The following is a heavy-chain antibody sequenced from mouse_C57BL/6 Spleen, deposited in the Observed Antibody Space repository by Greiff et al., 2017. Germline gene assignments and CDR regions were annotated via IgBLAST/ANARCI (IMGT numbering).Heavy chain of an antibody. D-gene: IGHD3-2*02. V-gene: IGHV1-26*01. CDR2: INPNNGGT. CDR1: GYTFTDYY. Sequence: EVQLQQSGPELVKPGASVKISCKASGYTFTDYYMNWVKQSHGKSLEWIGDINPNNGGTSYNQKFKGKATLTVDKSSSTAYMELRSLTSEDSAVYYCAIDSSGYEGYWGQGTTLTVSS. CDR3: AIDSSGYEGY. J-gene: IGHJ2*01.